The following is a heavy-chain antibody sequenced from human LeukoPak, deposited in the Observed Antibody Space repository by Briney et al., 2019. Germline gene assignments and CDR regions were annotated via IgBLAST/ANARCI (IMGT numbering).Heavy chain of an antibody. J-gene: IGHJ5*02. D-gene: IGHD3-10*01. Sequence: HSGGSLGLSCAASGFTFSSYAMSWVRQAPGKGLEWVSAISGSGGSTYYADSVKGRFTISRHNSKNTPYLQMNSLGAEDTAVYYCARNYGSGSYLSPDNWFDPWGQGTLVTVSS. CDR2: ISGSGGST. CDR3: ARNYGSGSYLSPDNWFDP. V-gene: IGHV3-23*01. CDR1: GFTFSSYA.